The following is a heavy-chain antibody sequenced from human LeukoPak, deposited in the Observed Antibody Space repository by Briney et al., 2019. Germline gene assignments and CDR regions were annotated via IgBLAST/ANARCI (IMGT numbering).Heavy chain of an antibody. Sequence: GASVKVSCKASGYTFTGYYMHWVRQAPGQGLEWMGWINPNSGGTNYAQKFQGRVTMTRDTSISTAYMELSRLRSDDTAVYYCAKDLAVAVYPDDNDYWGQGTLVTVSS. CDR2: INPNSGGT. V-gene: IGHV1-2*02. D-gene: IGHD6-19*01. CDR3: AKDLAVAVYPDDNDY. CDR1: GYTFTGYY. J-gene: IGHJ4*02.